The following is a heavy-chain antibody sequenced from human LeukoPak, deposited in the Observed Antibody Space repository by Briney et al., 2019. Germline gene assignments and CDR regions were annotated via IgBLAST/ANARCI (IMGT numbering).Heavy chain of an antibody. J-gene: IGHJ5*02. D-gene: IGHD5-24*01. CDR2: IIPIFGTA. CDR3: ARLGPERFDP. V-gene: IGHV1-69*01. Sequence: GSSVKVSCKASGGTFISYAISWVRQAPGQGLEWMGGIIPIFGTANYAQKFQGRVTITADESTSTAYMELSSLRSEDTAVYYCARLGPERFDPWGQGTLVTVSS. CDR1: GGTFISYA.